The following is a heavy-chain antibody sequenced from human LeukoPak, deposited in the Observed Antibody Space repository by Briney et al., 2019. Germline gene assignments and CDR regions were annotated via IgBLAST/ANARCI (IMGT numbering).Heavy chain of an antibody. CDR3: VREYPGRYFDF. CDR1: GYTFTTYY. D-gene: IGHD2-2*01. V-gene: IGHV1-46*03. Sequence: ASVKVSCKASGYTFTTYYIHWVRQAPGQGLEWMGMINTGNGNSNLPQRSQARVTMTRDTSTSTVYMEPSSLRTEDTAMYYCVREYPGRYFDFWGQGTLVTVSS. J-gene: IGHJ4*02. CDR2: INTGNGNS.